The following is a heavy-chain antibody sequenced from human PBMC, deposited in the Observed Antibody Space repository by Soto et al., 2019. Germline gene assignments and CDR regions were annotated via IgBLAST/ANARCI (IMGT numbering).Heavy chain of an antibody. Sequence: QVQLVQSGAEVKKPGASVKVSCKASGYTFTSYGISWVRQAPGQGLEWMGWISAYNGNTNYAQKLQGRVTMTTDTSTSTSYMELRSLRSDDTAVYYCARDYSSSWYGGENWFDPWGQGTLVTVSS. CDR1: GYTFTSYG. D-gene: IGHD6-13*01. J-gene: IGHJ5*02. V-gene: IGHV1-18*04. CDR3: ARDYSSSWYGGENWFDP. CDR2: ISAYNGNT.